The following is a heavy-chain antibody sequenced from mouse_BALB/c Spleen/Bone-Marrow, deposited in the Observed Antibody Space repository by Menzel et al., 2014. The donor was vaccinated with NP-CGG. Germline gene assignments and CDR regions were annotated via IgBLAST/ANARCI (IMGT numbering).Heavy chain of an antibody. V-gene: IGHV1S22*01. Sequence: LQQSGSDLVKPGASVKLSCKASGYTFTSYWMHWVKQSPGQGLEWIGNIYPGSGSTNYDEKFKSTATLTVDTSSSATYMQLSSLTSKDTAVYYGTNHYFNYWGQATTLTVSS. J-gene: IGHJ2*01. CDR2: IYPGSGST. CDR3: TNHYFNY. CDR1: GYTFTSYW.